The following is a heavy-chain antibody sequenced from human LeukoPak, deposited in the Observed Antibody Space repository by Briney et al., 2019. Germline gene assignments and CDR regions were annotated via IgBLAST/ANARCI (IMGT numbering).Heavy chain of an antibody. V-gene: IGHV3-11*01. D-gene: IGHD2-2*01. CDR1: GFTFSDYY. Sequence: GGSLRLSCAASGFTFSDYYMSWIRQAPGKGLEWVSYISSSGSTIYYADSVKGRFTISRDNAKNSLYLQMNSLRAEDTAVYYCARDRGTDIVVVPADYYYYGMDVWGQGTTVTVSS. J-gene: IGHJ6*02. CDR3: ARDRGTDIVVVPADYYYYGMDV. CDR2: ISSSGSTI.